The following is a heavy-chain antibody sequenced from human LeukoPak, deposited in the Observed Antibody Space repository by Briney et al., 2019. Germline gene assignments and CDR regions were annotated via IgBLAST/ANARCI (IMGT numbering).Heavy chain of an antibody. D-gene: IGHD3-3*01. Sequence: EASVKVSCKASGYTFTSYDIHWVRQATGQGLAWMGWMNPNSGNTGYAQKFQGRVTMTRNTSISTAYMELSSLRSEDTAVYYCATDFRDRTDDYRGQGTLVTVSS. CDR1: GYTFTSYD. CDR3: ATDFRDRTDDY. CDR2: MNPNSGNT. V-gene: IGHV1-8*01. J-gene: IGHJ4*02.